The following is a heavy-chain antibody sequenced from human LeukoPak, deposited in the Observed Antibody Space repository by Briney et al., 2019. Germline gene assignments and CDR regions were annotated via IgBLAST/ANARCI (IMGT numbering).Heavy chain of an antibody. D-gene: IGHD1-26*01. Sequence: GGSLRLSCAASGFTFSSYSMNWVRQAPGKGLEWVSYISSSSSTIYYADSVKGRFTISRDNAKNSLYLQMNNLRAEDTAVYYCARSPQGKSGSPPYYFDYWGQGTLVTVSS. CDR1: GFTFSSYS. V-gene: IGHV3-48*04. CDR2: ISSSSSTI. J-gene: IGHJ4*02. CDR3: ARSPQGKSGSPPYYFDY.